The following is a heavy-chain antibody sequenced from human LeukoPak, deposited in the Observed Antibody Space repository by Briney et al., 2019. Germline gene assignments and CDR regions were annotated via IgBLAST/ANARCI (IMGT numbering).Heavy chain of an antibody. V-gene: IGHV3-23*01. CDR2: ISVSGGST. J-gene: IGHJ5*02. CDR1: GFTFSSYA. Sequence: GGSLRLSRAASGFTFSSYAMSGVRQAPGKGREWVSAISVSGGSTYYADSVKGRFTISRDNSKNTLYLQMNSLRAEYTAVYYCAKDLKYSSSWYLKDPWGQGTLVTVSP. CDR3: AKDLKYSSSWYLKDP. D-gene: IGHD6-13*01.